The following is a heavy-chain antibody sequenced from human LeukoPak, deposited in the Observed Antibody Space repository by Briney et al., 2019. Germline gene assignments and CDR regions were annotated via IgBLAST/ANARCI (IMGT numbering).Heavy chain of an antibody. J-gene: IGHJ3*02. V-gene: IGHV1-18*01. CDR3: ARVCGGDCYSAFDI. CDR1: GYTFTSYG. D-gene: IGHD2-21*02. CDR2: ISAYNGNT. Sequence: GASVKVSCKASGYTFTSYGISWVRQAPGQGLEWMGWISAYNGNTNYAQKLQGRVTMTTDTSTSTAYMELRSLRSEGTAVYYCARVCGGDCYSAFDIWGQGTMVTVSS.